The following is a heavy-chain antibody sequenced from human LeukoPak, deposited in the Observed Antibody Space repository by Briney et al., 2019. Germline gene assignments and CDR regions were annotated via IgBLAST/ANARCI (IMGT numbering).Heavy chain of an antibody. Sequence: SETLSLTCAVYGGSFSGYYWIWIRQPPGKGLEWIGEINHSGSTNYNPSLKSRVTISVDTSKNQFSLKLSSVTAADTAVYYCARTYYYYGMDVWGQGTTVTVSS. CDR1: GGSFSGYY. V-gene: IGHV4-34*01. J-gene: IGHJ6*02. CDR3: ARTYYYYGMDV. CDR2: INHSGST.